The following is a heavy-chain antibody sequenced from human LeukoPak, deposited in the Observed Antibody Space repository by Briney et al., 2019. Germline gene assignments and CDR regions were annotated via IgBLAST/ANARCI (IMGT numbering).Heavy chain of an antibody. Sequence: GGSLRLSCAASGFSFISYGMHWVRQAPGKGLEWVGVISDDGRNKNYADSVKGRFTISRDNSKNTLFLQMNSLRVEDTAVYFCARPRLFKGVFDDWGQGTVVTVSS. CDR2: ISDDGRNK. CDR3: ARPRLFKGVFDD. V-gene: IGHV3-30*03. J-gene: IGHJ3*01. CDR1: GFSFISYG. D-gene: IGHD2-8*01.